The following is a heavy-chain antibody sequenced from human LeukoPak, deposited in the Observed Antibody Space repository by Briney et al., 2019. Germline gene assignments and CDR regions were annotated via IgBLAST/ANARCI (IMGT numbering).Heavy chain of an antibody. D-gene: IGHD2-15*01. CDR3: ARWVGAAYFYYYYMDV. V-gene: IGHV4-4*07. Sequence: PSETLSLTCTVSGGSISNDYWSWIRQAAGKELEWIGRIYTRGSTNYNPSLKSRVTISLDKSKKQFSLNLSSVTAADTAVYYCARWVGAAYFYYYYMDVWGKGTTVTVSS. CDR2: IYTRGST. J-gene: IGHJ6*03. CDR1: GGSISNDY.